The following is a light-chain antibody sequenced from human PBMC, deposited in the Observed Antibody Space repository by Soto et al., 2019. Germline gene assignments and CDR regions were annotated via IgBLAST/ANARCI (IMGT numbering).Light chain of an antibody. J-gene: IGKJ1*01. CDR1: QSISDS. Sequence: GGRVTILCRASQSISDSLAWYQQKPRKAPKLVIDDASRLESGVPSRFSGSGSGTEFTLTITSLQPDDFATYYCQQYSSYWTFGQGTKVDI. CDR2: DAS. V-gene: IGKV1-5*02. CDR3: QQYSSYWT.